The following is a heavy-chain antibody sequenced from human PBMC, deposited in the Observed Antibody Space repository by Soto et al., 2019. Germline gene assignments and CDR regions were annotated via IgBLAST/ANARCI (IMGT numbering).Heavy chain of an antibody. J-gene: IGHJ4*02. Sequence: SETLSLTCTVSGGSISSYYWSWIRQPPGKGLEWIGYINHSGSTNYNPSLKSRVTISVDTSKNQFSLKLSSVTAADTAVYYCARVRPFLSLDYWGQGTLVTVSS. D-gene: IGHD3-3*01. V-gene: IGHV4-59*12. CDR2: INHSGST. CDR1: GGSISSYY. CDR3: ARVRPFLSLDY.